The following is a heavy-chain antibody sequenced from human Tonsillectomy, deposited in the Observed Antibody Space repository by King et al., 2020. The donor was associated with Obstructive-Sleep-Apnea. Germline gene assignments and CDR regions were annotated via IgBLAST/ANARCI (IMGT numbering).Heavy chain of an antibody. Sequence: VQLVESGGGLVQPGGSLRVSCAASGFTFSNYAMIWVRQAPGKGLEWVSGIGSSAGSTYSTYYADSVKGRFTISRDNSKNTLYLQMNSLRAEDTAIYYWARGKGAPGDYGGRGPLVPVPS. CDR1: GFTFSNYA. CDR2: IGSSAGSTYST. D-gene: IGHD6-13*01. J-gene: IGHJ4*02. V-gene: IGHV3-23*04. CDR3: ARGKGAPGDY.